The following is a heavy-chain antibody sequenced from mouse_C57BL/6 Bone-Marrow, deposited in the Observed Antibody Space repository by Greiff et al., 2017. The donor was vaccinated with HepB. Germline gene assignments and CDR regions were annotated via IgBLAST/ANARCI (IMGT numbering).Heavy chain of an antibody. J-gene: IGHJ1*03. V-gene: IGHV1-69*01. D-gene: IGHD4-1*01. CDR1: GYTFTSYW. CDR2: IDPSDSYT. Sequence: QVQLQQPGAELVMPGASVKLSCKASGYTFTSYWMHWVKQRPGQGLEWIGEIDPSDSYTNYNQKFKGKSTLTVDKSSSTAYMQLSSLTSEDSAVYYCARTGNWYFDVWGTGTTVTVSS. CDR3: ARTGNWYFDV.